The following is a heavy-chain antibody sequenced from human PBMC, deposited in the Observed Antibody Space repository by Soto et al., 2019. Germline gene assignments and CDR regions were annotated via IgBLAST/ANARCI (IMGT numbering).Heavy chain of an antibody. CDR2: IYYSGST. D-gene: IGHD6-6*01. Sequence: LSLTCTVSGGSISSSSYYWGWIRQPPGKGLEWIGSIYYSGSTYYNPSLKNRVTISVDTSKNQFSLKLSSVTAADTAVYYCARSSDDLNFDYWGQGTLVTVSS. J-gene: IGHJ4*02. CDR1: GGSISSSSYY. V-gene: IGHV4-39*01. CDR3: ARSSDDLNFDY.